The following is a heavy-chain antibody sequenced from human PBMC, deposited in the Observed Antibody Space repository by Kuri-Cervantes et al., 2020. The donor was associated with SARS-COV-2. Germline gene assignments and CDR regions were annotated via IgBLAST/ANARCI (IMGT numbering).Heavy chain of an antibody. CDR1: GYTFTSYG. V-gene: IGHV1-18*01. J-gene: IGHJ4*02. CDR3: AREIERGTVVIAYMGYFDY. CDR2: ISAYNGNT. D-gene: IGHD4-23*01. Sequence: ASVKVSCKASGYTFTSYGISWVRQAPGQGLEWMGWISAYNGNTNYAQKLQGRVTMTTDISTSTAYVELRSLRSDDTAVYYCAREIERGTVVIAYMGYFDYWGQGTLVTVSS.